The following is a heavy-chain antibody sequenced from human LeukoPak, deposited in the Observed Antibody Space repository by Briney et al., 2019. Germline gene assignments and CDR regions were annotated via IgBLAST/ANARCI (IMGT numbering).Heavy chain of an antibody. CDR3: ASSVRYYDSSGQLDY. J-gene: IGHJ4*02. V-gene: IGHV4-39*01. D-gene: IGHD3-22*01. Sequence: SETLSLTCTVSGGSITSRTYSWGWIRQPPGKGLECIGTIDYSGITYYNPSLKSRVTISVDMSKNQFSLKLSSVTAADTAVYYCASSVRYYDSSGQLDYWGQGTLVTVSS. CDR2: IDYSGIT. CDR1: GGSITSRTYS.